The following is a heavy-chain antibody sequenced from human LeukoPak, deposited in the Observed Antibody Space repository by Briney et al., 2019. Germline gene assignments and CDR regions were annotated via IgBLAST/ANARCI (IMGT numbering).Heavy chain of an antibody. Sequence: PGGSLRLSRAASGFTFSSYSMNWVRQAPEKGLEWVSSISSSSSYIYYADSVKGRYTISRDNAKNSLYLQRNSLRAEDTAVYYCARGPTDFDYWGQGTLVTVSS. CDR3: ARGPTDFDY. D-gene: IGHD4-17*01. CDR2: ISSSSSYI. CDR1: GFTFSSYS. J-gene: IGHJ4*02. V-gene: IGHV3-21*01.